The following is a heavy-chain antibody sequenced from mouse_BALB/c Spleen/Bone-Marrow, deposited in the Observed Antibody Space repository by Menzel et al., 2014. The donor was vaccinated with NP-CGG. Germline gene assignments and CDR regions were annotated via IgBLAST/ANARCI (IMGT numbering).Heavy chain of an antibody. CDR2: IYPGDGST. V-gene: IGHV1S56*01. D-gene: IGHD2-10*02. Sequence: VQVVESGPELVKPGALVRISCKASGYTFTSYDINWVKQRPGQGLEWIGWIYPGDGSTKYNEKFKGKATLTADKSSSTAYMQLSSLTSENSAVYFCARGGGYGNSPWFAYWGQGTLVTVSA. CDR1: GYTFTSYD. J-gene: IGHJ3*01. CDR3: ARGGGYGNSPWFAY.